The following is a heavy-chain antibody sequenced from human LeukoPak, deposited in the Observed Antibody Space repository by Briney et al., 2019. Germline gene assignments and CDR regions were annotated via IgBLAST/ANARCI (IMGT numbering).Heavy chain of an antibody. CDR3: AREVSLDYYYYGMDV. J-gene: IGHJ6*02. V-gene: IGHV3-48*03. CDR2: ISSSGTTI. Sequence: GGSLRLSCAASGFTFSTYAMTWVRQAPGKGLEWVSYISSSGTTIYYADSVKGRFTISRDNAKNSLYLQMNSLRAEDTAVYYCAREVSLDYYYYGMDVWGQGTTVTVSS. CDR1: GFTFSTYA.